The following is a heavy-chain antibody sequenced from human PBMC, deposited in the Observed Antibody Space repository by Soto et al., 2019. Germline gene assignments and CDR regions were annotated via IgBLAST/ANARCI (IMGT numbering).Heavy chain of an antibody. V-gene: IGHV4-30-4*01. J-gene: IGHJ4*02. D-gene: IGHD2-2*01. CDR3: VRYCSTTKCPFDY. Sequence: SETLSLTCTVSGGSISSGGSYWGWIRQPPGKGLEWIGYIYYSGNTILNASLRSRVTLSVDTSKNQFSLNLSSVTAADTAVYYCVRYCSTTKCPFDYWGQGALVTVSS. CDR2: IYYSGNT. CDR1: GGSISSGGSY.